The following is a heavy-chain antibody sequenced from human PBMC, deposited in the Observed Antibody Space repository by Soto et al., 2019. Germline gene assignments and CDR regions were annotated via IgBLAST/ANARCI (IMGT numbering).Heavy chain of an antibody. CDR2: ISGSGGST. CDR1: GFTFSSYV. V-gene: IGHV3-23*01. D-gene: IGHD6-13*01. Sequence: GGSLRLSCAASGFTFSSYVMSWVRQAPGKGLEWVSAISGSGGSTYYADSVKGRFTISRDNSKNTLYLQMNSLRAEDTAVYYCAKRVIAAPYFDYWGQGTLVTVSS. CDR3: AKRVIAAPYFDY. J-gene: IGHJ4*02.